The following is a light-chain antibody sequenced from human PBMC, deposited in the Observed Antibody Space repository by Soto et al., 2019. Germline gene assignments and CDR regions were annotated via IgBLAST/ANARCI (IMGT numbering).Light chain of an antibody. CDR2: DAS. Sequence: EIVLTQSPATLSLSPGERATFSCRASQSITTNLAWYQQKPGQAPRLLIYDASNRATGIPARFSGSGSGTDFTLTISSLEPEDFAVYYCQQRRDWPITFGQGTRLEI. V-gene: IGKV3-11*01. CDR1: QSITTN. CDR3: QQRRDWPIT. J-gene: IGKJ5*01.